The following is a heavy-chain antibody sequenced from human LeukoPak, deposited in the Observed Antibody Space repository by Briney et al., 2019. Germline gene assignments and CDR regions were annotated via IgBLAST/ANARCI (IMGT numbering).Heavy chain of an antibody. V-gene: IGHV3-23*01. D-gene: IGHD3-3*01. J-gene: IGHJ4*02. CDR3: AKGSYDFWSGYYEAYYFDY. CDR2: ISGSGGST. CDR1: GFTFSSYA. Sequence: GGSLRLSCAASGFTFSSYAMSWVRQAPGKGLEWVSAISGSGGSTYYADSAKGRFTISRDNSKNTLYLQMNSLRAEDTAVYYCAKGSYDFWSGYYEAYYFDYWGQGTLVTVSS.